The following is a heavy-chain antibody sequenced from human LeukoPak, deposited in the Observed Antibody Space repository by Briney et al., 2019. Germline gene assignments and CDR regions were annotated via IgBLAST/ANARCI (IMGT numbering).Heavy chain of an antibody. V-gene: IGHV3-30-3*01. CDR3: ARGSGSYFDY. CDR2: ISYDGSNK. J-gene: IGHJ4*02. Sequence: GGPLRLSCAASGFTFSSYTMHWVRQAPGKGLEWVAIISYDGSNKYYADSVKGRFTISRDNSKNMLYLQMNSLRAEDTAVYSCARGSGSYFDYWGQGTLVTVSS. D-gene: IGHD1-26*01. CDR1: GFTFSSYT.